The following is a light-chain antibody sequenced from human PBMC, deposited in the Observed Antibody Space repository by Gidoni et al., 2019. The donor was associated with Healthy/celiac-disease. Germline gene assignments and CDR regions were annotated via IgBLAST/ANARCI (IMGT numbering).Light chain of an antibody. Sequence: EIVMTQSPATLSVSPGERATLSCRASQSVSSNLAWYQQKPGQAPRLLIYGASTRATGIPARFSGSGSGTEFTLTISSLQSEDFAVYYGQQYNNWPPLTFGGXTKVEIK. CDR2: GAS. V-gene: IGKV3-15*01. CDR3: QQYNNWPPLT. J-gene: IGKJ4*01. CDR1: QSVSSN.